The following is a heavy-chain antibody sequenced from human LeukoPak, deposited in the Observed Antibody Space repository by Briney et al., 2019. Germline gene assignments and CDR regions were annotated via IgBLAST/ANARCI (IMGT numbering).Heavy chain of an antibody. CDR2: IREDGGEI. J-gene: IGHJ4*02. CDR1: GFPFNVQT. CDR3: ARGGATRGRFEN. V-gene: IGHV3-7*01. D-gene: IGHD1-26*01. Sequence: GGSLRLSCAASGFPFNVQTMSWARQARGKGLDWVASIREDGGEIYYADSVKGRLTISRDNPKNSLYLQMNSLRAEDTAVYYCARGGATRGRFENWGQGTLVTVSS.